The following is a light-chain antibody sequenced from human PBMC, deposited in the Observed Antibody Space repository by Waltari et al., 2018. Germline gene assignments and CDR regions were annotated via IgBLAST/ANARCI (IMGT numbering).Light chain of an antibody. CDR3: SSYTSSSTWV. CDR1: SSDVGGYNY. V-gene: IGLV2-14*01. Sequence: QSALTQPASVSGSPGQSITIPCTGTSSDVGGYNYVSWYQQHPGKAPKLMIYDVRKRPSGVSNRFSGSKSGNTASLTISGLQAEDEADYYCSSYTSSSTWVFGGGTKLTVL. CDR2: DVR. J-gene: IGLJ3*02.